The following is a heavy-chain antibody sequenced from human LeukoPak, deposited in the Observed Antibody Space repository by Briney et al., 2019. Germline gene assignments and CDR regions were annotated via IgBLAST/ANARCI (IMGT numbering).Heavy chain of an antibody. J-gene: IGHJ6*02. CDR3: AKVPYSDYGSGRPPFMDV. Sequence: GGSLRLSCAASGFTFSSYAMSWVRQAPGKGLEWVSTISDTGGSTYYADSVKGRFTISRDNSKNTLYLQMNSLRAEDTAIHYCAKVPYSDYGSGRPPFMDVWGQGTTVAVSS. V-gene: IGHV3-23*01. CDR2: ISDTGGST. D-gene: IGHD3-10*01. CDR1: GFTFSSYA.